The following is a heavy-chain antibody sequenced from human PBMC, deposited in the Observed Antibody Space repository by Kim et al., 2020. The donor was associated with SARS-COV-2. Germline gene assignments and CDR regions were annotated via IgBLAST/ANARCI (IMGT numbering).Heavy chain of an antibody. J-gene: IGHJ6*02. CDR1: GFTFSSYS. CDR3: AREYSSSWSGGGYYYGMDV. CDR2: ISSSSSYI. V-gene: IGHV3-21*01. D-gene: IGHD6-13*01. Sequence: GGSLRLSCAASGFTFSSYSMNWVRQAPGKGLEWVSSISSSSSYIYYADSVKGRFTISRDNAKNSLYLQMNSLRAEDTAVYYCAREYSSSWSGGGYYYGMDVWGQGTTVTVSS.